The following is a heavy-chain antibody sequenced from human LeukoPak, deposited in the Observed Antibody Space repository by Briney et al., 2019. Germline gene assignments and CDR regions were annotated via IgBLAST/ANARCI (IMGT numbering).Heavy chain of an antibody. Sequence: ASVKVSCKASGYTFTSYDINWVRQATGQGLEWMGWINTNTGNPTYAQGFTGRFVFSLDTSVSTAYLQISSLKAEDTAVYYCARAGSGCSGGSCYTPLIDYWGQGTQSPSPQ. J-gene: IGHJ4*02. CDR2: INTNTGNP. V-gene: IGHV7-4-1*02. CDR1: GYTFTSYD. CDR3: ARAGSGCSGGSCYTPLIDY. D-gene: IGHD2-15*01.